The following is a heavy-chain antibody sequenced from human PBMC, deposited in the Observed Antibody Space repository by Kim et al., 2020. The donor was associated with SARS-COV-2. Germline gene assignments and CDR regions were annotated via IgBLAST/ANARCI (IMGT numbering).Heavy chain of an antibody. J-gene: IGHJ5*02. CDR1: GGSFSGYY. V-gene: IGHV4-34*01. CDR2: INHSGST. Sequence: SETLSLTCAVYGGSFSGYYWSWIRQPPGKGLEWIGEINHSGSTNYNPSLKSRVTISVDTSKNQFSLKLSSVTAADTAVYYCAERIAARTSNWFDPWGQGTLVTVSS. CDR3: AERIAARTSNWFDP. D-gene: IGHD6-6*01.